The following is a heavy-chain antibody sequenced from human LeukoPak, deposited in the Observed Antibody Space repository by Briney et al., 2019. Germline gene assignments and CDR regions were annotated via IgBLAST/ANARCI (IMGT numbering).Heavy chain of an antibody. Sequence: PGGSLRLSCAASGFTFTSYSMNWVRQAPGKGLEWVSTISGGGGSTYYADSVKGRFTISRDNSKNTLYLQVNSLRAEDTAVYYCAKDLTGIAVAGTLDAFDIWGQGTMVTVSS. CDR3: AKDLTGIAVAGTLDAFDI. CDR1: GFTFTSYS. V-gene: IGHV3-23*01. J-gene: IGHJ3*02. CDR2: ISGGGGST. D-gene: IGHD6-19*01.